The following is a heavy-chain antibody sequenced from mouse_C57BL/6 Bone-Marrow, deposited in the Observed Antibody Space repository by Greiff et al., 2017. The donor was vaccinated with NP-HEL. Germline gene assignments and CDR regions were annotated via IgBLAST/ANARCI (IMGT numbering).Heavy chain of an antibody. J-gene: IGHJ3*01. CDR2: IYPRSGNT. V-gene: IGHV1-81*01. D-gene: IGHD4-1*01. Sequence: QVQLKQSGAELARPGASVKLSCKASGYTFTSYGISWVKQRTGQGLEWIGEIYPRSGNTYYNEKFKGKATLTADKSSSTAYMELRSLTSEDSAVYICARRNWDTFAYWGQGTLVTVSA. CDR3: ARRNWDTFAY. CDR1: GYTFTSYG.